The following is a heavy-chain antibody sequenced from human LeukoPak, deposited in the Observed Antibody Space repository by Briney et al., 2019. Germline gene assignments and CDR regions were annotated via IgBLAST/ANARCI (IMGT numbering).Heavy chain of an antibody. J-gene: IGHJ5*02. CDR2: INWNGGST. Sequence: GGSLRLSCAASGFTFDDYGMSWVRQAPGKGLEWVSGINWNGGSTGYADSVKGRFTISRDNAKNSLYLQMNSLRAEDTASYYCARPGGCSSTSCYDHAWFDPWGQGTLVTVSS. D-gene: IGHD2-2*01. CDR3: ARPGGCSSTSCYDHAWFDP. V-gene: IGHV3-20*04. CDR1: GFTFDDYG.